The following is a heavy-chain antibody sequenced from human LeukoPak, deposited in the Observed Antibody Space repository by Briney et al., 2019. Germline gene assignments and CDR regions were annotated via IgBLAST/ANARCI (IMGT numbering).Heavy chain of an antibody. J-gene: IGHJ6*03. CDR1: GGSISSSSDN. D-gene: IGHD3-22*01. CDR3: ARQGRATVVMYMDD. CDR2: IYYTGIT. V-gene: IGHV4-39*01. Sequence: SETLSLTCTVSGGSISSSSDNWGWIRQPPGKGLEWIGSIYYTGITYYNPSVMSRVTMSVDTSRNQFSLRLSSVTAADTAMYYCARQGRATVVMYMDDWGNGTMVTVSS.